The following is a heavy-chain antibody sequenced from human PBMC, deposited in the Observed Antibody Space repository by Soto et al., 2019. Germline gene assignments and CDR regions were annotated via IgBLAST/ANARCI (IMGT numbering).Heavy chain of an antibody. CDR2: ISAYNGDT. CDR1: GYTFTNYG. Sequence: QVQLLQSGAEVKKPGASVKVSCKASGYTFTNYGITWVRQAPGQGLEWMGWISAYNGDTHYTQRIQGRVPMTTYTSTSKAYMEPRGLRSDDTAVYYWARVRQLVGYFYYSMDVWDKGTTVTVSS. V-gene: IGHV1-18*01. CDR3: ARVRQLVGYFYYSMDV. D-gene: IGHD6-6*01. J-gene: IGHJ6*03.